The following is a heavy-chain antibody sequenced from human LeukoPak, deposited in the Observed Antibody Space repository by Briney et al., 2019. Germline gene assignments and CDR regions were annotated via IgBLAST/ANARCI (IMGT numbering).Heavy chain of an antibody. J-gene: IGHJ4*02. CDR1: GFTFSSYA. CDR3: AKPPSVTTGDY. CDR2: ITGSGGRT. V-gene: IGHV3-23*01. Sequence: GGSLRLSRAASGFTFSSYAMNWVRQAPGKGLEWVSAITGSGGRTYYADSVKGRFTISRDNSKNTLYLQMDSLRAEDTAVYYCAKPPSVTTGDYWGQGTLVTVSS. D-gene: IGHD4-17*01.